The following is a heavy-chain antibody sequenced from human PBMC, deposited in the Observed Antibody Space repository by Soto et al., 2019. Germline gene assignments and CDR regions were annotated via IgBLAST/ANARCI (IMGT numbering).Heavy chain of an antibody. Sequence: EVQLVQSGAEVKKPGESLRISCKGSGYIFTNYWITWVRQMPGKGLEWMGKIDPTDSYTNYSPSFQGHVTISADKSISTAYLQWSSLKASDTAMYYCARLYTFGSLDFDFWGQGTLVTVSS. CDR3: ARLYTFGSLDFDF. J-gene: IGHJ4*02. CDR1: GYIFTNYW. V-gene: IGHV5-10-1*01. CDR2: IDPTDSYT. D-gene: IGHD3-16*01.